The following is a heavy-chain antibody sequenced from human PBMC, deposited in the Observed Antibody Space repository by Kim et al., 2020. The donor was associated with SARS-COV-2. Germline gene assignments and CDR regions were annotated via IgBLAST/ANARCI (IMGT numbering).Heavy chain of an antibody. CDR2: INTNTGNP. Sequence: ASVKVSCKASGYTFTSYAMNWVRQAPGQGLEWMGWINTNTGNPTYAQGFTGRFVFSLDTSVSTAYLQISSLKAEDTAVYYCARDWINYYGSGEGLGYYFDYWGQGTLVTVSS. D-gene: IGHD3-10*01. J-gene: IGHJ4*02. V-gene: IGHV7-4-1*02. CDR1: GYTFTSYA. CDR3: ARDWINYYGSGEGLGYYFDY.